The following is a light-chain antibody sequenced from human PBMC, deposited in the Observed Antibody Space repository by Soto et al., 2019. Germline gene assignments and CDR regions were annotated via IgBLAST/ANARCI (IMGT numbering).Light chain of an antibody. CDR3: CSYAGSRTYV. J-gene: IGLJ1*01. Sequence: QSALTQPASVSGSPGQSITISCTGTSSDVGSYKVVSWYQQHPGKAPKLMIYEGSKRPSGVSIRFSGSKSGNTASLTISGLQAEDEADYYCCSYAGSRTYVFGNGTKVTVL. CDR2: EGS. CDR1: SSDVGSYKV. V-gene: IGLV2-23*01.